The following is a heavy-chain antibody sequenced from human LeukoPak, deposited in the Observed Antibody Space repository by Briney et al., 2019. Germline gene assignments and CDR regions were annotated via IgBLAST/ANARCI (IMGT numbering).Heavy chain of an antibody. J-gene: IGHJ4*02. CDR2: ISSSGDTI. CDR1: GLPFSDYY. D-gene: IGHD3-10*01. Sequence: GGSLRLSCAASGLPFSDYYMSWIRQAPGKGLEWVSYISSSGDTIYYADSVKGRFTISRDNAKNSVHLQMNSLRAEDTAVYYCARVVHYGSGPAVGWGQGTLVTVSS. V-gene: IGHV3-11*01. CDR3: ARVVHYGSGPAVG.